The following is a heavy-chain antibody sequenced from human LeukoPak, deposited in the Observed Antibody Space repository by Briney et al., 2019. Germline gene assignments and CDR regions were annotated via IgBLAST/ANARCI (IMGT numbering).Heavy chain of an antibody. Sequence: GGTLRLSCAASGFTFSSYATHWVRQAPGKGLEYVSAISSNGGSTYYANSVKGRFTISRDNSKNTLYLQMGSLRAEDMAVYYCARGPDYWGQGTLVTVSS. CDR3: ARGPDY. CDR1: GFTFSSYA. CDR2: ISSNGGST. V-gene: IGHV3-64*01. J-gene: IGHJ4*02.